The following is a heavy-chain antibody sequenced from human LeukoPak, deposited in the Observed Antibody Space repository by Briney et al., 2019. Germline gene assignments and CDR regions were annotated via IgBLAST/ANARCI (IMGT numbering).Heavy chain of an antibody. CDR1: GGSFSGYY. D-gene: IGHD3-22*01. J-gene: IGHJ3*02. CDR3: ANHYYDSSGYYYHDAFDI. CDR2: INHSGSS. V-gene: IGHV4-34*01. Sequence: SETLSPNCAVYGGSFSGYYWRWIRQPPGKGLEWIGEINHSGSSNYNPSLKSRVTISVDTSKNQFSLKLSSVTAADTAVYYCANHYYDSSGYYYHDAFDIWGQGTMVTVSS.